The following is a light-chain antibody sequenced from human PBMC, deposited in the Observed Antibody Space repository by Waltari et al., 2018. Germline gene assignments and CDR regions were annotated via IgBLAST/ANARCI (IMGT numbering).Light chain of an antibody. CDR1: KSDVVGYDY. Sequence: QSALTQPASVSGSPGQSITIPCTGTKSDVVGYDYVSWYQQHPGKAPKLMIYEVRKRPSGVSSRFSGSKSGNTASLTISGLQAEDEADYYCSSYTSSNTVFGGGTKLTVL. CDR3: SSYTSSNTV. CDR2: EVR. J-gene: IGLJ2*01. V-gene: IGLV2-14*01.